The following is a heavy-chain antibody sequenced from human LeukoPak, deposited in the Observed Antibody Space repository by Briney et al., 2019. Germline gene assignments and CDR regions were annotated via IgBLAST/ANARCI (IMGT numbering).Heavy chain of an antibody. V-gene: IGHV4-39*07. CDR3: ARGWYDSSGYNDHDAFDI. Sequence: SETLSLTCTVSGGSISSSSYYWGWIRQPPGKGLEWIGSIYHSGSTYYNPSLKSRVTISVDTSKNQFSLKLSSVTAADTAVYYCARGWYDSSGYNDHDAFDIWGQGTMVTVSS. CDR1: GGSISSSSYY. J-gene: IGHJ3*02. D-gene: IGHD3-22*01. CDR2: IYHSGST.